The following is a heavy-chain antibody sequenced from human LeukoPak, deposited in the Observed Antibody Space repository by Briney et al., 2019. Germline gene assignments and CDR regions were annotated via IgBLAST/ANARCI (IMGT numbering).Heavy chain of an antibody. CDR3: ARDRVSTNDY. CDR1: GYTFTTYG. Sequence: ASVKVSCKASGYTFTTYGISWVRQAPGQGLEWMAWINPDRGDTKYAQKFQGRVTVTRDTSINTVYMELISLISDDTAVYYCARDRVSTNDYWGQGTLVTVSS. CDR2: INPDRGDT. J-gene: IGHJ4*02. V-gene: IGHV1-2*02.